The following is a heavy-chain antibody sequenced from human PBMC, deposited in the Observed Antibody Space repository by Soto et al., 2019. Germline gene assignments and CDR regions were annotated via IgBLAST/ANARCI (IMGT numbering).Heavy chain of an antibody. CDR1: GYTFTSSG. CDR3: ARDSGNYYYYYGMDV. CDR2: ISTYNGNT. J-gene: IGHJ6*02. V-gene: IGHV1-18*01. D-gene: IGHD1-26*01. Sequence: ASLKVSCNASGYTFTSSGISWVRQAPGQGLEWMGWISTYNGNTNYGQNLQGRVTMTTDTSTGTAYMELRSLRSDDTAVYYCARDSGNYYYYYGMDVSGHGTTFTVSS.